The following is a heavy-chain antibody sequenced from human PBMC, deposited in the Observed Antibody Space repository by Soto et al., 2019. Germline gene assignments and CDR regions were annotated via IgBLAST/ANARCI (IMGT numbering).Heavy chain of an antibody. V-gene: IGHV4-31*03. CDR1: GGSISSGGYY. D-gene: IGHD2-8*01. CDR3: ARDLEDCTNGVCYTTGLDY. Sequence: PSETLSLTCTVSGGSISSGGYYWSWIRQHPGKGLEWIGYIYYSGSTYYNPSLKSRVTISVDTSKNQFSLKLSSVTAADTAVYYCARDLEDCTNGVCYTTGLDYWGQGTLVTVS. J-gene: IGHJ4*02. CDR2: IYYSGST.